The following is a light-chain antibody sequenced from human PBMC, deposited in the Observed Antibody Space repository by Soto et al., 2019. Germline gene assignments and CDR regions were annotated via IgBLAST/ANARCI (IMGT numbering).Light chain of an antibody. CDR1: QSVGVY. J-gene: IGKJ1*01. CDR2: AAS. CDR3: QQSYTTPWT. V-gene: IGKV1-39*01. Sequence: DIQMTQSPSSLSASVGDRVTITCRASQSVGVYLNWYQQKPGKAPKVLIYAASSLQSGVPSRFSGSGSATDFPLTISSLQAEDFATYYCQQSYTTPWTFGQGTKLEIK.